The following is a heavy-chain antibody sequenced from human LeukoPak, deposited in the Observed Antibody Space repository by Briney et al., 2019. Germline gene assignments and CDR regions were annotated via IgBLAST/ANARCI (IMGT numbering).Heavy chain of an antibody. V-gene: IGHV3-7*01. Sequence: PGGSLRLSCEASGFTFSHYWMSWVRQAPGEGLEWVANIKQDGSENYYVDSVKGRFTISRDNAKNSLFLQMNSLRDEDTAVYYCASSMYNWNYYFDYWGQGTLVTVSS. J-gene: IGHJ4*02. CDR1: GFTFSHYW. CDR2: IKQDGSEN. D-gene: IGHD1-7*01. CDR3: ASSMYNWNYYFDY.